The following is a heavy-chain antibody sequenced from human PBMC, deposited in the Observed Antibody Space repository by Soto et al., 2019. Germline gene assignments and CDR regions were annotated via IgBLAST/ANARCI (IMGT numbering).Heavy chain of an antibody. CDR2: ISYDGSNK. CDR1: GFTFSSYG. Sequence: QVQLVESGGGVVQPGRSLRLSCAASGFTFSSYGMHWVRQAPGKGLEWVAVISYDGSNKYYADSVKGRFTISRDNSKNTLYLQMNSLRAEDTAVYYCAKDRGGDDYYYYYGMDVW. V-gene: IGHV3-30*18. D-gene: IGHD2-21*01. CDR3: AKDRGGDDYYYYYGMDV. J-gene: IGHJ6*01.